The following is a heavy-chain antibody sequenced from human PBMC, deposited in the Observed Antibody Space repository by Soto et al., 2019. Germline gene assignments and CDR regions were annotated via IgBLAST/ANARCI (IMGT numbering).Heavy chain of an antibody. J-gene: IGHJ3*02. D-gene: IGHD6-13*01. CDR1: GGSISSYY. CDR2: IYYSGST. V-gene: IGHV4-59*08. Sequence: QVQLQESGPGLVKPSETLSLTCTVSGGSISSYYWSWIRQPPGKGLEWFGYIYYSGSTNYNPSLKSRVTISVDTSKNQFSLKLSSVTAADTAVYYCARHHFAAAAVAFDIWGQVTMVTVSS. CDR3: ARHHFAAAAVAFDI.